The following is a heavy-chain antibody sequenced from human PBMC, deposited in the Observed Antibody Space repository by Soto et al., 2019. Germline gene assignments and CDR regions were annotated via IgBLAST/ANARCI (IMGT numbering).Heavy chain of an antibody. Sequence: EVQLLESGGGLVQPGGSLRLSCAASGFTFSSYAMSWVRQAPGKGLEWVSAISGSGGSTYYADSVKGRFTISRDNSKNTLYLQMNSLRAEDTAVYYCAKDTDCSGGSCYYYYYYMDVWGKGTKVTVAS. V-gene: IGHV3-23*01. CDR3: AKDTDCSGGSCYYYYYYMDV. CDR1: GFTFSSYA. J-gene: IGHJ6*03. D-gene: IGHD2-15*01. CDR2: ISGSGGST.